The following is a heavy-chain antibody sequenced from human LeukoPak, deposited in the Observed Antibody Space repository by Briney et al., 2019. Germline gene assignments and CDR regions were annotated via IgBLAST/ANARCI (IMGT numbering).Heavy chain of an antibody. CDR3: AKDKNWNFNY. V-gene: IGHV3-23*01. CDR1: GFTFSGYA. CDR2: ISGSGGST. J-gene: IGHJ4*02. D-gene: IGHD1-7*01. Sequence: PGGSLRLSCAASGFTFSGYAMSWVRQAPGKGLEWVSAISGSGGSTYYADSVKGRFTTSRDNSKNTLYLQMNSLRAEDTAVYYCAKDKNWNFNYWGQGTLVTVSS.